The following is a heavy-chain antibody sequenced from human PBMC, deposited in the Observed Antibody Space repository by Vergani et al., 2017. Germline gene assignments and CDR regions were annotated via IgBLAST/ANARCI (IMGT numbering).Heavy chain of an antibody. Sequence: QVQLHESGPGLVKPSQTLSLTCTVSGGSITSGSFYWSWIRPPAGKGLEWIGRIHSSGTTNYNPSLKSRVTLSVDTSKNQLSLRMTSVTAADTGAYYCARDSLSSGLRGVYWFDTWGQGTLVGVSS. J-gene: IGHJ5*02. CDR3: ARDSLSSGLRGVYWFDT. CDR2: IHSSGTT. CDR1: GGSITSGSFY. D-gene: IGHD3-10*01. V-gene: IGHV4-61*02.